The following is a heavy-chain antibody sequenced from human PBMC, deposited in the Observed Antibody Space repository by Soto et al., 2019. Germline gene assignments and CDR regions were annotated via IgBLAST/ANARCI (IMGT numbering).Heavy chain of an antibody. Sequence: QVQLVQSGAEVRKPGSSVKVSCKASGGTFSRHTISWVRQAPGQGLEWMGGIIPMFGTANYAQKFQGRVTITADESTSTAYRELSSLRSEDTAVYYCARELALARDKYYFDYWGQGTLVTVSS. D-gene: IGHD6-6*01. CDR3: ARELALARDKYYFDY. V-gene: IGHV1-69*01. J-gene: IGHJ4*02. CDR1: GGTFSRHT. CDR2: IIPMFGTA.